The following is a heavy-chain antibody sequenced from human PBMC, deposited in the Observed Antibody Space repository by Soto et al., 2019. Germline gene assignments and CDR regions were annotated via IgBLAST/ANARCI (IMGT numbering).Heavy chain of an antibody. CDR2: IWYDGSNK. Sequence: GGSLRLSCAASGFTFSSYGMHWVRQAPGKGLEWVAVIWYDGSNKYYADSVKGRFTISRDNSKNTLYLQMNSLRAEDTAVYYCARESHPNYYDSTWWFDPWGQGTLVTVSS. CDR1: GFTFSSYG. CDR3: ARESHPNYYDSTWWFDP. D-gene: IGHD3-22*01. J-gene: IGHJ5*02. V-gene: IGHV3-33*01.